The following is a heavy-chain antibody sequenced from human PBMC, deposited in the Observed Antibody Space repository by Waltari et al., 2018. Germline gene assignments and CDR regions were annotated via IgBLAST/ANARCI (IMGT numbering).Heavy chain of an antibody. CDR1: GYTLTALS. CDR3: ATDPPIYGSSWYGSH. D-gene: IGHD6-13*01. CDR2: FDPEDGDT. V-gene: IGHV1-24*01. J-gene: IGHJ4*02. Sequence: QVQLVQSGAEVKKPGASVKVSCKVSGYTLTALSMPWVRQTPGQGLEWMGGFDPEDGDTIYAQKFQGRVTMTEDTSTDTAFMELSSLRSEDTAVYYCATDPPIYGSSWYGSHWGQGTLVTVSS.